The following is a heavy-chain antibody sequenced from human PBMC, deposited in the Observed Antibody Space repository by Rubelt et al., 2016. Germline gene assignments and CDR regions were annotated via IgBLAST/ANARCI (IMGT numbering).Heavy chain of an antibody. V-gene: IGHV3-48*01. J-gene: IGHJ4*02. CDR2: INNSRFTI. Sequence: EVQLVESGGGLVQPGGSLRLSCTASGFTFSHYNMNWVRQAPGKGLEWVSFINNSRFTIYYADSVKGRFTISRDEAKNKLYLQMRSLRVDDTAVYFCARGSASVTFDFWGQGVPVTVSS. D-gene: IGHD4-17*01. CDR3: ARGSASVTFDF. CDR1: GFTFSHYN.